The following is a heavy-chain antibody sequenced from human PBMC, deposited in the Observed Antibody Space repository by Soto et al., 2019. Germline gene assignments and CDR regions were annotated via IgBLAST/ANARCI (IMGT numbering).Heavy chain of an antibody. CDR2: IVPMFGTA. CDR3: ARDGDPQSAFWSGPLGGGRFDP. J-gene: IGHJ5*02. D-gene: IGHD3-3*01. CDR1: GGTFDNSA. V-gene: IGHV1-69*12. Sequence: QVQLVQSGAEVKKPGSSVNVSCKTSGGTFDNSAVTWVRQAPGQGLEWLGGIVPMFGTANYAQKFQGRVTITADESTITAYMELNSLKTDDTAVYYCARDGDPQSAFWSGPLGGGRFDP.